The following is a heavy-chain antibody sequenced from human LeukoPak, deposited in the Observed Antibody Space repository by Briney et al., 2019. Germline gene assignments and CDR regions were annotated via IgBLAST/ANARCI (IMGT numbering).Heavy chain of an antibody. V-gene: IGHV3-30*18. J-gene: IGHJ4*02. Sequence: GGSLRLSCAASGFTFSTYGMHWVRQAPGKGLEWVAVISYDGSNKYYADSVKGRFTISRDNSKNTLYLQMNSLRAEDTAVYYCAKDFEVTAFDYWGQGTLVTVSS. D-gene: IGHD2-21*02. CDR2: ISYDGSNK. CDR1: GFTFSTYG. CDR3: AKDFEVTAFDY.